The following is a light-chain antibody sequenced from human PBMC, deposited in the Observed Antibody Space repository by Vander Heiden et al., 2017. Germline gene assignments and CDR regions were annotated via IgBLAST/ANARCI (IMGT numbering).Light chain of an antibody. CDR2: GAS. Sequence: DIVLTQSPGTLSLSPGERATLSGRASQRVSSNYLAWYQQKPGQAPRLLIYGASSRATGIPDRFSGSGYGTDFTLTISRLEPEDFAVYYCQQYGRSPFTFGPGTKVDIK. CDR3: QQYGRSPFT. V-gene: IGKV3-20*01. J-gene: IGKJ3*01. CDR1: QRVSSNY.